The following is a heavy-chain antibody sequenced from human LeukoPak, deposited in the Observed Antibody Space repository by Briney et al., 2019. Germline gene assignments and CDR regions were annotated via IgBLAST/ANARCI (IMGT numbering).Heavy chain of an antibody. CDR1: GLTFSTHW. Sequence: GGSLRLSCAASGLTFSTHWMSWVRQAPGKGLEWVTNINPGGSEQHYVDSVEGRFTISRDNAKNSLFLQMNSLRAEDTAVYHCARVGGYCTTTSCQAYFDYWGQGTLVTVSS. D-gene: IGHD2-2*01. CDR3: ARVGGYCTTTSCQAYFDY. J-gene: IGHJ4*02. V-gene: IGHV3-7*03. CDR2: INPGGSEQ.